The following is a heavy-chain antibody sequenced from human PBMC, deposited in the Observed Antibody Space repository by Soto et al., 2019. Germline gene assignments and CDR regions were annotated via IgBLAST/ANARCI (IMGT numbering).Heavy chain of an antibody. V-gene: IGHV4-30-4*01. Sequence: SETLSLTCTVSGGSISSGDYYWSWIRQPPGKGLEWIGYIYYSGSTYYNPSLKSRVTISVDTSKNQFSLKLSSVTAADTAVYYCASGNIDYDFWSGYYYYYGMDVWGQGTTVTVSS. D-gene: IGHD3-3*01. CDR1: GGSISSGDYY. J-gene: IGHJ6*02. CDR3: ASGNIDYDFWSGYYYYYGMDV. CDR2: IYYSGST.